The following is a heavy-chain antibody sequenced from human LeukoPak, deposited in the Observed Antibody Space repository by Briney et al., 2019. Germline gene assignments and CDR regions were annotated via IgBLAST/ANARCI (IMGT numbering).Heavy chain of an antibody. D-gene: IGHD6-6*01. CDR2: IYYSGST. V-gene: IGHV4-31*03. CDR1: GGSISNDGYY. CDR3: ARYSSSSTSGWFDP. Sequence: SQTLSLTCTVSGGSISNDGYYWSWIRQHPGKGLEWIGYIYYSGSTDYNPSLKSRVTISVDTSTNQFSLNLISVTAADTAVYYCARYSSSSTSGWFDPWGQGTLVTVSS. J-gene: IGHJ5*02.